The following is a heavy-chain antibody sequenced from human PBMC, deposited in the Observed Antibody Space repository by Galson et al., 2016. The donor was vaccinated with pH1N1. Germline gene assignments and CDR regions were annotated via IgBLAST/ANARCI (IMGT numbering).Heavy chain of an antibody. D-gene: IGHD5-18*01. CDR3: TRGCLGDSYGCAFDL. J-gene: IGHJ3*01. CDR2: IHSDGSST. V-gene: IGHV3-74*01. Sequence: SLRLSCAASGFTFSNYWMHWVRQAPGKGLVWVSRIHSDGSSTTYADSVKGRFTISRDNVENTLYLQMNSLRAEDTAVNYCTRGCLGDSYGCAFDLWGQGTMVTVSS. CDR1: GFTFSNYW.